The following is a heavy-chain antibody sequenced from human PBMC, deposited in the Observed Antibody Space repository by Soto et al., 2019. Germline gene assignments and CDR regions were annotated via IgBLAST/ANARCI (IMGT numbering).Heavy chain of an antibody. CDR3: ARVPGGGRDGPITPWYYYGMDV. CDR2: IYYSGTT. CDR1: GAAIGSGGYY. D-gene: IGHD1-20*01. V-gene: IGHV4-31*03. Sequence: QVQLRESGPGLVKPSEMLSLTCTVSGAAIGSGGYYWSWIRQHPGKGLEWIGYIYYSGTTYYNPSLKSRVSVSVDPSKNHFSLRLSSVTAADTAVYYCARVPGGGRDGPITPWYYYGMDVWGQGTTVTVSS. J-gene: IGHJ6*02.